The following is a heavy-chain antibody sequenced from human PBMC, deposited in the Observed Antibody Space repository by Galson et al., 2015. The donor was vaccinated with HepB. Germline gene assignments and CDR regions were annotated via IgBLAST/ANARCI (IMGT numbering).Heavy chain of an antibody. J-gene: IGHJ5*02. CDR2: INAGNGKT. D-gene: IGHD2-2*01. V-gene: IGHV1-3*01. CDR1: GYTFTTYS. CDR3: ARETPAPTINWLDP. Sequence: SVKVSCKASGYTFTTYSIYWVRQAPGQRLEWMGWINAGNGKTKYSQKFQGRVTITRDTFASTAYMELSSLTTEDTGVYYCARETPAPTINWLDPWGQGTLVTVSS.